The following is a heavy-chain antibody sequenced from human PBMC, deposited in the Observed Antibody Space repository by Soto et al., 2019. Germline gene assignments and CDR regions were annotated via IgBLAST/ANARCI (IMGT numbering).Heavy chain of an antibody. J-gene: IGHJ4*02. D-gene: IGHD3-22*01. CDR3: ARVLLYYDSSGYSRLYFDY. CDR2: IYYSGST. V-gene: IGHV4-30-4*01. Sequence: PSETLSLTCTVSGGSISSGDYYWSWIRQPPGKGLEWIGYIYYSGSTYYNPSLKSRVTISVDTSKNQFSLKLSSVTAADTAVYYCARVLLYYDSSGYSRLYFDYWGQGTLVTVSS. CDR1: GGSISSGDYY.